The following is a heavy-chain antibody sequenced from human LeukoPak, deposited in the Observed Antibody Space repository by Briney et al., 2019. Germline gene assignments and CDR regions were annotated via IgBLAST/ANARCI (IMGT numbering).Heavy chain of an antibody. Sequence: AGGSLRLSCAASGFTFSSYSMNWVRQAPGKGLEWVSSISSSSSYIYYADSVKGRFTISRDNAKNSLYLQMNSLRAEDTAVYYCARVTFGYFDYWGQGTLVTVSS. CDR1: GFTFSSYS. CDR3: ARVTFGYFDY. CDR2: ISSSSSYI. J-gene: IGHJ4*02. V-gene: IGHV3-21*01. D-gene: IGHD3-16*01.